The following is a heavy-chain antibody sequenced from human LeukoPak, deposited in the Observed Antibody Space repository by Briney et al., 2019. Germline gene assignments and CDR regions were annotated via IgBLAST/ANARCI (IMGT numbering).Heavy chain of an antibody. CDR3: ARDGDYYDSSGYYYPALYGMDV. CDR1: GFTFSSYW. J-gene: IGHJ6*02. CDR2: IKQDGSEK. D-gene: IGHD3-22*01. V-gene: IGHV3-7*01. Sequence: PGGSLRLSCAASGFTFSSYWMSWVRQAPGKGLEWVANIKQDGSEKYYMDSVKGRFTISRDNAKNSLYLQMNSLRAEDTAVYYCARDGDYYDSSGYYYPALYGMDVWGQGTTVTVSS.